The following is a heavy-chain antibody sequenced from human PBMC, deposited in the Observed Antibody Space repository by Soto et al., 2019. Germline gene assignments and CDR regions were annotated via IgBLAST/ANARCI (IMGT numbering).Heavy chain of an antibody. CDR3: ARHDGDGYKRFDP. D-gene: IGHD5-12*01. CDR2: IYPGDSDT. J-gene: IGHJ5*02. CDR1: GYSVTSYW. Sequence: PAESLKISCKGSGYSVTSYWIGWVRQIPGKGLEWMGIIYPGDSDTRYSPSFQGQVTISADKSISTAYLQWSSLKASDTAMYYCARHDGDGYKRFDPWGQGTLVTVSS. V-gene: IGHV5-51*01.